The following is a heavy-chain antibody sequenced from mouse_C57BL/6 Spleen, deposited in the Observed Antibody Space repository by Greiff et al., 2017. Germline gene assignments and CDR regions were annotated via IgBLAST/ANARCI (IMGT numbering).Heavy chain of an antibody. Sequence: DVQLVESGGGLVKPGGSLKLSCAASGFTFSDYGMHWVRQAPEKGLEWVAYISSGSSTIYYADTVKGRFTISRDNAKNNLYLQMSHLKSEDTAMYYCARDSSMIRKLPFAYWGQGTLVTVAA. CDR2: ISSGSSTI. J-gene: IGHJ3*01. CDR1: GFTFSDYG. V-gene: IGHV5-17*03. CDR3: ARDSSMIRKLPFAY. D-gene: IGHD2-4*01.